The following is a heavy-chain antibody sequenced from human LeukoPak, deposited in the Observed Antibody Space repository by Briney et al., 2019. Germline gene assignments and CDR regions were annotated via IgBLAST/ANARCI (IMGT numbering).Heavy chain of an antibody. CDR2: IGGSGIRT. V-gene: IGHV3-23*01. CDR1: GFTFTTYG. D-gene: IGHD3-10*01. J-gene: IGHJ3*02. CDR3: AKGSIDAFDI. Sequence: PGGSLRLSCSASGFTFTTYGMNWVRQAPGKGLEWVSGIGGSGIRTYYADSVKGRFTISRDNSKNTLYLQMNSLRAEDTAVYYCAKGSIDAFDIWGQGTMVTVSS.